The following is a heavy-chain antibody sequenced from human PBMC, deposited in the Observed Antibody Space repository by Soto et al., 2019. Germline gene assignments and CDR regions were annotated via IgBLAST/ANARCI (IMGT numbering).Heavy chain of an antibody. CDR1: GYTFTTYG. CDR2: ISAYNGNT. D-gene: IGHD3-10*02. J-gene: IGHJ4*02. Sequence: QVQLVQSGPEVKKPGASVMLSCKASGYTFTTYGVRWVRQAPGLGLEWMGWISAYNGNTNYAQKFHGRVTMTTDASANTAYLELRTLRSDDPAVYYCARQEGHMEPMIGEFDFWGQGTQDTVSS. CDR3: ARQEGHMEPMIGEFDF. V-gene: IGHV1-18*01.